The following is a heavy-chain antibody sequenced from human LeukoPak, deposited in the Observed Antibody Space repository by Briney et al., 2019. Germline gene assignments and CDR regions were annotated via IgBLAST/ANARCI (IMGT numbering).Heavy chain of an antibody. CDR1: GITFSRYA. Sequence: GGSLRLSCSASGITFSRYAMHWVRQAPGKGLEYVSDISHNGGTTYYADSVKGRFTISRDNSKNTLYLQMSSLRAEDTAVYYCVKDDSYYYDSSAYLAWGQGTPVTVSS. CDR2: ISHNGGTT. D-gene: IGHD3-22*01. V-gene: IGHV3-64D*06. J-gene: IGHJ5*02. CDR3: VKDDSYYYDSSAYLA.